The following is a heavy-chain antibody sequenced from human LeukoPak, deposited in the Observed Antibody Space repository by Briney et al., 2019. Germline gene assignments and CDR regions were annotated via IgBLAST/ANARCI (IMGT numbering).Heavy chain of an antibody. CDR3: AREVKDRAVAGKEGVRLDY. J-gene: IGHJ4*02. V-gene: IGHV4-30-4*01. D-gene: IGHD6-19*01. CDR2: IYYNGRT. Sequence: SETLSLTCTVSGGSISSADYYWSWIRQPPGKGLEWIGYIYYNGRTDYNPSLKARLTLSIDTPKNQFSLNLSSVTAADTAVYYCAREVKDRAVAGKEGVRLDYWGQGTLVTVSS. CDR1: GGSISSADYY.